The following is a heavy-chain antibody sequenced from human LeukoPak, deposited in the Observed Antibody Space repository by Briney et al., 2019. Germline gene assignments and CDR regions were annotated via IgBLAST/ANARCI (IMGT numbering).Heavy chain of an antibody. V-gene: IGHV3-7*01. D-gene: IGHD6-13*01. Sequence: GGSLRLSCAASGFTFSSYWMSWVRQAPGKGLEWVANIKQDGSEKYYVDSVKGRFTISRDNAKNSLYLQMNSLRAEGTAVYYCARASFGSSSWYVIVGATAPDYWGQGTLVTVSS. CDR2: IKQDGSEK. CDR1: GFTFSSYW. CDR3: ARASFGSSSWYVIVGATAPDY. J-gene: IGHJ4*02.